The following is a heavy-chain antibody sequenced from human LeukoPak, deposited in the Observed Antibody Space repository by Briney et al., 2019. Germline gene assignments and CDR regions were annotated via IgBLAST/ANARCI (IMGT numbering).Heavy chain of an antibody. CDR3: AKCTTGRTFGSLREIKRSREIDY. V-gene: IGHV3-21*01. CDR1: GFTFSSYS. CDR2: ISSSSSNI. Sequence: GGSLRLSCAASGFTFSSYSMNWVRQAPGKGLEWVSSISSSSSNIYYADSVKGRFTISRDNAKNSLYLQMNSLRVEDTSVYYCAKCTTGRTFGSLREIKRSREIDYWGQGTLVTVSS. D-gene: IGHD1-1*01. J-gene: IGHJ4*02.